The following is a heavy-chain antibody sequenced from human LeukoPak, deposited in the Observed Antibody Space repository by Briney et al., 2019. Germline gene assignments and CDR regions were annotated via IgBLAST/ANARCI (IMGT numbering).Heavy chain of an antibody. D-gene: IGHD1-26*01. Sequence: PGGSLRLSCAASKFTFSDYSMSWVRQAPGKGLEWVSYISSSGSTIYYADSVKGRFTISRDNAKNSLYLQMNSLRAEDTAVYYCARGDSGSYYFDYWGQGTLVTVSS. CDR1: KFTFSDYS. V-gene: IGHV3-48*04. CDR3: ARGDSGSYYFDY. J-gene: IGHJ4*02. CDR2: ISSSGSTI.